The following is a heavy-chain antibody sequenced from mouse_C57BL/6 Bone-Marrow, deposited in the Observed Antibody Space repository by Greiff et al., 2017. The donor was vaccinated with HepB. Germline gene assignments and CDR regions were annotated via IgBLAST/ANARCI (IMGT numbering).Heavy chain of an antibody. V-gene: IGHV5-16*01. D-gene: IGHD1-1*01. CDR3: ARDDGYYGSSDAWFAY. CDR1: GFTFSDYY. CDR2: INYDGSST. J-gene: IGHJ3*01. Sequence: EVMLVESEGGLVQPGSSMKLSCTASGFTFSDYYMAWVRQVPEKGLEWVANINYDGSSTYYLDSLKSRFIISRDNAKNILYLQMSSLKSEDTATYYCARDDGYYGSSDAWFAYWGQGTLVTVSA.